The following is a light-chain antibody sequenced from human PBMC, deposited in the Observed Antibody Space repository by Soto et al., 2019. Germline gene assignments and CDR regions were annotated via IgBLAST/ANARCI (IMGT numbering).Light chain of an antibody. V-gene: IGLV2-23*01. CDR3: CSYAGSSTWV. Sequence: QSVLTQPASVSGSPGQSITISCTGTSSDVGSYNVVSWYQHHPGKAPKLIIYEGTKRPSGVSDRFSGSKSGNTASLTISGLQTEDEANYYCCSYAGSSTWVFGGGTKVTVL. CDR2: EGT. CDR1: SSDVGSYNV. J-gene: IGLJ3*02.